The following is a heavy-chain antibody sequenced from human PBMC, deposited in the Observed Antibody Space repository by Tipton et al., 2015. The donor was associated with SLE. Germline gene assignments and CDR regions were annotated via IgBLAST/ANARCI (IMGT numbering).Heavy chain of an antibody. V-gene: IGHV4-59*11. CDR1: GGSISSHY. Sequence: TLSLTCTVSGGSISSHYWSWIRQPPGKGLEWIWYIYYSGSTNYNPSLKSRVTISVDTSKNQFSLRLSSVTAADTAVYYCAGSYSGGDDAFEIWGQGTMVTVSS. D-gene: IGHD1-26*01. CDR2: IYYSGST. CDR3: AGSYSGGDDAFEI. J-gene: IGHJ3*02.